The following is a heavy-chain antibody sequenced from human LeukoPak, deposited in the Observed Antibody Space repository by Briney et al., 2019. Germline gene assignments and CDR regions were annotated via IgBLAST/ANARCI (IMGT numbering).Heavy chain of an antibody. V-gene: IGHV1-46*01. CDR2: INPSGGST. CDR3: ARDDSNYDYYYGMDV. CDR1: GYTFTSYY. D-gene: IGHD4-4*01. Sequence: ASVKVSCKASGYTFTSYYMHWVRQAPGQGLEWMGIINPSGGSTSYAQKFQGRVTMTRDTSTSTVCMELSSLRSEDTAVYYCARDDSNYDYYYGMDVWGQGTTVTVSS. J-gene: IGHJ6*02.